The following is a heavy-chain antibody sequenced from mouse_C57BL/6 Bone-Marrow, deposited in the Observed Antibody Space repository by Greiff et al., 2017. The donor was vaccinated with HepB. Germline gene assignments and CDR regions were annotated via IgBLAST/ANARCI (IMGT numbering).Heavy chain of an antibody. CDR1: GFNIKDYY. D-gene: IGHD1-1*01. Sequence: VQLKQSGAELVRPGASVKLSCTASGFNIKDYYMHWVKQRPEQGLEWIGRIDPEDGDTEYAPKFQGKATMTADTSSNTAYLQLSSLTSEDTAVYYCTTYYYCSSSYWYFDVWGTGTTVTVSS. J-gene: IGHJ1*03. V-gene: IGHV14-1*01. CDR3: TTYYYCSSSYWYFDV. CDR2: IDPEDGDT.